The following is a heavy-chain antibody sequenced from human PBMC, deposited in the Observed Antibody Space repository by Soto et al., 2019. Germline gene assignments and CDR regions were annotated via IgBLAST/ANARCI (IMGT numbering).Heavy chain of an antibody. CDR1: GFSFDSYA. D-gene: IGHD6-25*01. V-gene: IGHV3-23*01. CDR2: ISNSGSST. CDR3: AKGAAQDYSHCYMDV. J-gene: IGHJ6*03. Sequence: GGSLRLSCAASGFSFDSYAMAWVRQAPGKGLEWVSVISNSGSSTYYADSVKGRFTISRDNSKNTLYVQMNSLRAEDTAVYYCAKGAAQDYSHCYMDVWGKGTTVTVSS.